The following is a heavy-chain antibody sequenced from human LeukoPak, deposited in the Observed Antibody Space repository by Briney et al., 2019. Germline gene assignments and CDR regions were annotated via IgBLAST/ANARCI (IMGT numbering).Heavy chain of an antibody. V-gene: IGHV4-59*08. CDR1: GGSISSYH. Sequence: SETLSLTCTVSGGSISSYHWSWIRQPPGKGLEWIGYIYYSGSTNYNPSLKSRVTISVDTSKNQFSLKLSSVTAADTAVYYCARHVGFITMVRGVINNNWFDPWGQGTLVTVSS. CDR2: IYYSGST. J-gene: IGHJ5*02. D-gene: IGHD3-10*01. CDR3: ARHVGFITMVRGVINNNWFDP.